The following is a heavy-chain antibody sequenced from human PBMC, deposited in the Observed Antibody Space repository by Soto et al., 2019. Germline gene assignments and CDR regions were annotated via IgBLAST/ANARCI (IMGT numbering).Heavy chain of an antibody. V-gene: IGHV6-1*01. CDR2: TYYRSKWFN. J-gene: IGHJ4*02. CDR3: ASRPSTVFDLFDY. Sequence: SQTLSLTCAISGDSVSNNGAAWNWIRQSPSGGLEWLGRTYYRSKWFNDYAVSVKSRITISPDTSKNQFSLQLNAVTPDDTAVYYCASRPSTVFDLFDYWGQGTLVTVSS. D-gene: IGHD3-10*02. CDR1: GDSVSNNGAA.